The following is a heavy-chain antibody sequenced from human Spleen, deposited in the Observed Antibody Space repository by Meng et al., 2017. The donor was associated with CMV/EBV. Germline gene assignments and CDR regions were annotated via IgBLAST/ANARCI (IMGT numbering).Heavy chain of an antibody. V-gene: IGHV1-18*01. Sequence: ASVKVSCKASGYTFTNYGISWVRQAPGQGLEWMGWISAYNGNTNYAQKLQGRVTMTTDTSTTTAYMELRGLTSDDTAVYYCARDLFPIDVYTGSYPDAFDIWGQGTMVTVSS. D-gene: IGHD1-26*01. CDR1: GYTFTNYG. J-gene: IGHJ3*02. CDR3: ARDLFPIDVYTGSYPDAFDI. CDR2: ISAYNGNT.